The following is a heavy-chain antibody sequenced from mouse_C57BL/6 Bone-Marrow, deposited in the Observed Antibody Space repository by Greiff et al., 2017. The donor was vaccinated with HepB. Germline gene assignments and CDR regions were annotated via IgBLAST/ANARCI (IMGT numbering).Heavy chain of an antibody. CDR2: INPNNGGT. D-gene: IGHD1-1*01. CDR3: ASRTTVVPSYWYFDV. CDR1: GYTFTDYN. J-gene: IGHJ1*03. V-gene: IGHV1-18*01. Sequence: VQLKESGPELVKPGASVKIPCKASGYTFTDYNMDWVKQSHGKSLEWIGDINPNNGGTIYNQKFKGKATLTVDKSSSTAYMELRSLTSEDTAVYYCASRTTVVPSYWYFDVWGTGTTVTVSS.